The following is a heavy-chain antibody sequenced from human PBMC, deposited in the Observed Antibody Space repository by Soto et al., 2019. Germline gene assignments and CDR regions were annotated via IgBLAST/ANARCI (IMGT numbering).Heavy chain of an antibody. CDR3: AKDQGSSWYEIDY. CDR2: ISGSGGST. J-gene: IGHJ4*02. Sequence: GGSLRLSCAASGFTFSNYAVTWVRQAPGKGLEWVSTISGSGGSTYYADSVKGRFTISRDNSKNTLYLQMNSLRAEDTAVYYCAKDQGSSWYEIDYWGQVTLVTVS. CDR1: GFTFSNYA. V-gene: IGHV3-23*01. D-gene: IGHD6-13*01.